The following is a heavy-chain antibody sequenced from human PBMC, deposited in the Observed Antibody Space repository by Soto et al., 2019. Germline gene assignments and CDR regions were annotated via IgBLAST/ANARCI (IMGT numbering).Heavy chain of an antibody. V-gene: IGHV3-15*07. J-gene: IGHJ3*01. D-gene: IGHD3-10*01. Sequence: QLVESGGGLVKPGGSLRLSCAASGFTFTDAWMNWVRQAPGKGLEWVGRIKSKSQGGTADYAAPVKGRFAISRDDSKNTLYLQMNSLQTDDTALYSCATEREGSVTLLRGLEPCAFDVWGLGTMVTVAS. CDR2: IKSKSQGGTA. CDR3: ATEREGSVTLLRGLEPCAFDV. CDR1: GFTFTDAW.